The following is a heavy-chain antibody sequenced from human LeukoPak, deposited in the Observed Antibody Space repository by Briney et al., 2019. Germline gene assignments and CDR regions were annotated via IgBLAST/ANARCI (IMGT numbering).Heavy chain of an antibody. CDR3: ACNIVVVPADYYYYYMDV. V-gene: IGHV1-69*05. J-gene: IGHJ6*03. D-gene: IGHD2-2*01. Sequence: GASVKVSCKASGGTFSSYAISWVRQAPGQGLEWMGGIIPIFGTANYAQKFQGRVTITTDESTSTAYMELSSLRSEDTAVYYCACNIVVVPADYYYYYMDVWGKGTTVTVSS. CDR2: IIPIFGTA. CDR1: GGTFSSYA.